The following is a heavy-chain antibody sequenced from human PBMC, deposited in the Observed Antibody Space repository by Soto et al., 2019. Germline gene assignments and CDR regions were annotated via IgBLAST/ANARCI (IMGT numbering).Heavy chain of an antibody. CDR3: ARRHIPRSGSSHESFDY. Sequence: PGESLKISCKGSGYSFTSYWIGWVRQMPVKGLEWMGIIYPGDSDTRYSPSFQGQVTISADKSISTAYLQWSSLKDSDTAMYYCARRHIPRSGSSHESFDYSGQGTPVTFYS. V-gene: IGHV5-51*01. D-gene: IGHD3-10*01. CDR2: IYPGDSDT. CDR1: GYSFTSYW. J-gene: IGHJ4*02.